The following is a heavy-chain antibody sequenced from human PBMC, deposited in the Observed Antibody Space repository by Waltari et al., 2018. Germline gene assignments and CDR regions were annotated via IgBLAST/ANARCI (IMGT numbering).Heavy chain of an antibody. J-gene: IGHJ6*02. CDR3: AREVTIFSFYYGMDV. V-gene: IGHV3-53*01. CDR1: GFPVSSNY. Sequence: EVQLVESGGGLIQPGGSLRLSCAASGFPVSSNYMSWVRQAPGKGLEWVSVIYSGGSTYYADSVKGRFTISRDNSKNTLYLQMNSLRAEDTAVYYCAREVTIFSFYYGMDVWGQGTTVTVSS. D-gene: IGHD3-9*01. CDR2: IYSGGST.